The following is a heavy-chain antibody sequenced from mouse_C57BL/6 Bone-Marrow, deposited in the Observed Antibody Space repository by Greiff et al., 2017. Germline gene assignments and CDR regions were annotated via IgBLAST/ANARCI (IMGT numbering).Heavy chain of an antibody. Sequence: VQLQQSGPELVKPGASVKISCKASGYSFTGYYMNWVKQSPEKSLEWIGEINPSTGGTTYNQKFKAKATLTVDKSSSTAYMQLKSLTSEDSAVYYCARSPLYLDYWGQGTTLTVSS. CDR1: GYSFTGYY. V-gene: IGHV1-42*01. J-gene: IGHJ2*01. CDR3: ARSPLYLDY. CDR2: INPSTGGT.